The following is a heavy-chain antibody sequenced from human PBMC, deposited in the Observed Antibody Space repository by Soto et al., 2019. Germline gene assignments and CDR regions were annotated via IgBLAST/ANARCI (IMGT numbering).Heavy chain of an antibody. Sequence: SETLSLTCTVSGGSISSYYWSWIRQPPGKGLEWIGYIYYSGSTNYNPSLKSRVTISVDTSKNQFSLKLSSVTAADTAVYYCARGSSSSYIYGMDVWGQGTTVTVSS. V-gene: IGHV4-59*01. CDR2: IYYSGST. J-gene: IGHJ6*02. D-gene: IGHD6-6*01. CDR3: ARGSSSSYIYGMDV. CDR1: GGSISSYY.